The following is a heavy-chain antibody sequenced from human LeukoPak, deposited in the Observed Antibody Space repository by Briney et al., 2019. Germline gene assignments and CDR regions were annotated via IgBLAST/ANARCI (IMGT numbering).Heavy chain of an antibody. J-gene: IGHJ6*02. CDR2: INHSGST. CDR1: GGSFSGYY. Sequence: PSETLSLTCAVYGGSFSGYYWSWIRQPPGKGLEWIGEINHSGSTNYNPSLKSRVTISVDTSKNQFSLKLSSVTAADTAVYYCARGGGSGWYFAPRNTNYYYYGMDVWGQGTTATVSS. CDR3: ARGGGSGWYFAPRNTNYYYYGMDV. V-gene: IGHV4-34*01. D-gene: IGHD6-19*01.